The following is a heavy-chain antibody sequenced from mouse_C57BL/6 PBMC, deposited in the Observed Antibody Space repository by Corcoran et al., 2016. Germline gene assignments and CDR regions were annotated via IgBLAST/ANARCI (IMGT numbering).Heavy chain of an antibody. D-gene: IGHD1-1*01. CDR1: GYTFTDYN. J-gene: IGHJ1*03. CDR3: ARGDYYGHWYFDV. V-gene: IGHV1-18*01. CDR2: INPNNGGT. Sequence: EVQLQQYGAELVKPGASVKIPCKASGYTFTDYNMDWVKQSHGKSLEWIGDINPNNGGTIYNQKFKGKATLTVDKSSSTAYMELRSLTSEDTADYYGARGDYYGHWYFDVWGTGTTVTVSS.